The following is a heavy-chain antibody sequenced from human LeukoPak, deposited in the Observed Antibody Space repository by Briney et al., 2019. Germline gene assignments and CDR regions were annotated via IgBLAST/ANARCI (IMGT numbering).Heavy chain of an antibody. CDR2: INPNRGGT. V-gene: IGHV1-2*04. D-gene: IGHD2-15*01. CDR3: ARGQAYCSGGSCHQFDY. Sequence: GASVKVSCKASGYTFTGYYMHWVRQAPGQRLEWMGWINPNRGGTNYAQKFQGWVTMTRDTSISTAYMELSRLRSDDTAVYYCARGQAYCSGGSCHQFDYWGQGTLVTVSS. J-gene: IGHJ4*02. CDR1: GYTFTGYY.